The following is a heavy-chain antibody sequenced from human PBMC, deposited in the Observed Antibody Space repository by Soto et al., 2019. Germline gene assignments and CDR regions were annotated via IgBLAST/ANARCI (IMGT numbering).Heavy chain of an antibody. CDR1: GFTFSSYW. Sequence: GGSLRLSCAASGFTFSSYWMSWVRQAPGKGLEWVVNIKQDGSEKYYVDSVKGRFTISRDNAKNSLYLQMNSLRAEDTAVYYCARDPYSSSWPNYYYYYGMDVWGQGTTVTVSS. CDR2: IKQDGSEK. J-gene: IGHJ6*02. CDR3: ARDPYSSSWPNYYYYYGMDV. V-gene: IGHV3-7*01. D-gene: IGHD6-13*01.